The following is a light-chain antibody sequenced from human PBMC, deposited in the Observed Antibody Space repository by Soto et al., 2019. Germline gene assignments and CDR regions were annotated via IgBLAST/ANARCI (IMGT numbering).Light chain of an antibody. CDR2: AVS. CDR1: QSIGTN. J-gene: IGKJ1*01. V-gene: IGKV1-39*01. Sequence: DIQMTQSPSSLSASIGDRVTLTCRASQSIGTNLNWYQQRPGKAPKLLIYAVSSLQSGVSSRLSVSGSGTDFTLSITSLQREDFATYYCQQTYTAPPLFGQGTKVESK. CDR3: QQTYTAPPL.